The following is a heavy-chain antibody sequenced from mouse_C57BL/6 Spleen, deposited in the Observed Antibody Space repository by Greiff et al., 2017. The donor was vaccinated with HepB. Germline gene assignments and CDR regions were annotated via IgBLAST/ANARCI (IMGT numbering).Heavy chain of an antibody. CDR1: GYTFTSYW. J-gene: IGHJ1*03. D-gene: IGHD1-1*01. Sequence: VHVKQSGTVLARPGASVKMSCKTSGYTFTSYWMHWVKQRPGQGLEWIGAIYPGNSDTSYNQKFKGKAKLTAVTSASTAYMELSSLTSEDSAVYYCTRPGGSYWYFDVWGTGTTVTVSS. CDR3: TRPGGSYWYFDV. V-gene: IGHV1-5*01. CDR2: IYPGNSDT.